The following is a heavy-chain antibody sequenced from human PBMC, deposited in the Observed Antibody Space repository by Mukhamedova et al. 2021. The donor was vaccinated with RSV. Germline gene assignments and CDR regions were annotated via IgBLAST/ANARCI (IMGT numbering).Heavy chain of an antibody. V-gene: IGHV3-74*01. D-gene: IGHD1-26*01. CDR3: ARDRIVGASDY. J-gene: IGHJ4*02. CDR2: INSDGSST. Sequence: MHWVRQAPGKGLVWVSRINSDGSSTSYADSVKGRFTISRDNAKNTLYLQMNSLRAEDTAVYYCARDRIVGASDYWGQGTLVTGSS.